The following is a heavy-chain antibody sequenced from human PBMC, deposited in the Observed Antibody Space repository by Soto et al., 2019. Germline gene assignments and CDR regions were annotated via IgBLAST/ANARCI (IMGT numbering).Heavy chain of an antibody. J-gene: IGHJ2*01. V-gene: IGHV3-21*01. Sequence: GKGLELVSSISRSSSYIYYADSVKGRFTIARDNAKNSLYLQMNSLRAEDTAVYYCACYIFFQAEDGIRYVRSVSAFLLNRSSDL. CDR2: ISRSSSYI. D-gene: IGHD3-10*02. CDR3: ACYIFFQAEDGIRYVRSVSAFLLNRSSDL.